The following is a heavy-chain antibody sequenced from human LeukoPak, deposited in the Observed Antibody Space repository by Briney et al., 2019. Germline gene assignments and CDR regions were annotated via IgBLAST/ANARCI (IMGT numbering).Heavy chain of an antibody. V-gene: IGHV5-51*01. CDR2: IYPGDSDT. J-gene: IGHJ4*02. CDR1: GYNFTNYW. D-gene: IGHD3-10*01. Sequence: GESLKISCKGSGYNFTNYWIGWVRQMPGKGLEWMGIIYPGDSDTRYSPSFQDQVTISADKSISTAYLQWSSLKASDTAMYYCARLDTMIRGIIITSTYYFDYWGQGTLVTVSS. CDR3: ARLDTMIRGIIITSTYYFDY.